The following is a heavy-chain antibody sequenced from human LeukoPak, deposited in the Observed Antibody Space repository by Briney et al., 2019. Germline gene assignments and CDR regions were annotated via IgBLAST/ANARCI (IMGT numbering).Heavy chain of an antibody. Sequence: SETLSLTCTVSGGSISSYYWSWIRQPAGKGLEWIGRIYSSGSTNCNPSLKSRVTISVDTSKNQSSLKLSSVTAADTAVYYCARGRGVVVVPAAMKHYYYYMDVWGKGTTVTVSS. CDR1: GGSISSYY. CDR2: IYSSGST. J-gene: IGHJ6*03. D-gene: IGHD2-2*01. V-gene: IGHV4-4*07. CDR3: ARGRGVVVVPAAMKHYYYYMDV.